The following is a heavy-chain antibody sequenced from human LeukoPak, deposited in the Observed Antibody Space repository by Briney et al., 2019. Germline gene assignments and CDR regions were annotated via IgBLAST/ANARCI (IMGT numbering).Heavy chain of an antibody. V-gene: IGHV3-21*04. Sequence: GGSLRLSCAASGFTFSSYSMNWVRQAPGKGLEWVSSISSSSSYIYYADSVKGRFTISRDNSKNTLYLQMNSLRAEDTAIYYCATYRQVMLPFESWGQGTLVTVSS. CDR3: ATYRQVMLPFES. J-gene: IGHJ4*02. D-gene: IGHD5-18*01. CDR1: GFTFSSYS. CDR2: ISSSSSYI.